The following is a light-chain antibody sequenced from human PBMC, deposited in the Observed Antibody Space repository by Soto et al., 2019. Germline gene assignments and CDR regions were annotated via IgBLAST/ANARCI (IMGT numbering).Light chain of an antibody. V-gene: IGKV3-20*01. J-gene: IGKJ1*01. CDR1: QSVSNNY. Sequence: VFAHSPGRISMKKRGRTTLACTPSQSVSNNYVAWYQQKPGQATRFIIYGASNRATGIPDRFSGSGSGTDFTRTISRLEPEDFAVYYCQQYGSSPWTFGQ. CDR2: GAS. CDR3: QQYGSSPWT.